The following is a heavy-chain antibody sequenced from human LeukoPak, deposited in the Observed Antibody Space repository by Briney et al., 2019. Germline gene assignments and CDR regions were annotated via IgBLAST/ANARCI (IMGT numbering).Heavy chain of an antibody. CDR1: GYTFTGYY. J-gene: IGHJ4*02. CDR2: INPNSGGT. V-gene: IGHV1-2*02. CDR3: ARDRENIVVVPAAIHY. Sequence: ASVKVSCKASGYTFTGYYMHWVRQAPGQGLEWMGWINPNSGGTNYAQKFQGRVTMTRDTSFSTAYMELSRLRSDDTAVYYCARDRENIVVVPAAIHYWGQGTLVTVSS. D-gene: IGHD2-2*01.